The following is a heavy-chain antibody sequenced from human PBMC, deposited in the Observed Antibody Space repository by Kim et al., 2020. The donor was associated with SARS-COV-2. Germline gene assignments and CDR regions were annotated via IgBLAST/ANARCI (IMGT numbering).Heavy chain of an antibody. CDR3: ARDFGGSGLDN. J-gene: IGHJ4*02. V-gene: IGHV1-2*06. CDR1: GYRFAGYV. Sequence: ASVKVSCEASGYRFAGYVLHWVRQAPGQGLEWMGRIIPNSGDAFYAQKFKGRVTLTRDLSRPIAYMELVNLRSDDTALYYCARDFGGSGLDNWGLGTLVSVSS. D-gene: IGHD3-10*01. CDR2: IIPNSGDA.